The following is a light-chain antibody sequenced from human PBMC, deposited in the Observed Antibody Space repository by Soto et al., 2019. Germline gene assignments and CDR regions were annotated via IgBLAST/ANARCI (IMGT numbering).Light chain of an antibody. CDR1: QSVSTNY. J-gene: IGKJ1*01. V-gene: IGKV3-20*01. CDR2: GAS. CDR3: QQYGSSPPT. Sequence: EIVLTQSPGTLSLSTGGRATLSCRASQSVSTNYLAWYQRKPGQAPRLLIYGASSRATDIPNRFSGSGSGTDFTLTITRLKAEDFAVYYCQQYGSSPPTFGQGTKVEIK.